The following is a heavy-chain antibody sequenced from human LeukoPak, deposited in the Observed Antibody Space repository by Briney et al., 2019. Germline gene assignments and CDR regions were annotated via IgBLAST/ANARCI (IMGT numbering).Heavy chain of an antibody. Sequence: GGSLKLSCAASGFTFSGSAMHWVRQASGKGLEWVGRIRSKANSYATAYAASVKGRFTISRGDSKNTAYLQMNSLKTEDTAVYYCYWRYCSSTSCLLYGMDVWGQGTTVTVSS. CDR3: YWRYCSSTSCLLYGMDV. CDR1: GFTFSGSA. J-gene: IGHJ6*02. D-gene: IGHD2-2*01. V-gene: IGHV3-73*01. CDR2: IRSKANSYAT.